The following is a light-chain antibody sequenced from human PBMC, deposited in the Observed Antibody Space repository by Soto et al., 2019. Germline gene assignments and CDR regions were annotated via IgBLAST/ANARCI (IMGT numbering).Light chain of an antibody. CDR1: QTVSSTY. CDR2: GAS. Sequence: ENVLTQSPCTLSLSPGERATLSCRASQTVSSTYLAWYQQKPGQAPRLLIYGASSRATGIPDRFSGTVSGTDFTLTISRLGPEDFAVYYCQQYGSSPITFGQGTRLEIK. J-gene: IGKJ5*01. V-gene: IGKV3-20*01. CDR3: QQYGSSPIT.